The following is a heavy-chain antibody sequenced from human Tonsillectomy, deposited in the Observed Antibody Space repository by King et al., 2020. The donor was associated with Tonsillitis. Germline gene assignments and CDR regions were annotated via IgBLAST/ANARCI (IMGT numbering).Heavy chain of an antibody. CDR2: IYYSGNT. D-gene: IGHD3-22*01. CDR3: AIQEMYYSDSGGYSVFDY. Sequence: QLQESGPGLVKPSETLSLTCSVSGGSISSSSYYWGWIRQPPGKGLEWIGNIYYSGNTYYNPSLKSRVTISVDTYKNQFSLNLNSVTAADSAVDYCAIQEMYYSDSGGYSVFDYWGQGTLVTVSS. CDR1: GGSISSSSYY. V-gene: IGHV4-39*01. J-gene: IGHJ4*02.